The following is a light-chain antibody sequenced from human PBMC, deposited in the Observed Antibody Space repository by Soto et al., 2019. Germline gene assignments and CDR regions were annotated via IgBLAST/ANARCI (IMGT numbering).Light chain of an antibody. CDR2: DAS. Sequence: IVLTQSPATLSLSPWKRATLSCRASQNISSYLIWYQQKPGQAPRLLIYDASNRATGIPARFSGSGSGTDFALTISRLEPEDFAVYYCQQYGSSPRTFGQGTKVDIK. CDR1: QNISSY. J-gene: IGKJ1*01. V-gene: IGKV3-20*01. CDR3: QQYGSSPRT.